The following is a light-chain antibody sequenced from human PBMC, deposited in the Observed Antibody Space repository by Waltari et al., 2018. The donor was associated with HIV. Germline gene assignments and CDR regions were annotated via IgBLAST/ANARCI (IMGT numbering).Light chain of an antibody. J-gene: IGLJ2*01. Sequence: QSVLTQPPSVSAAPGQKVSISCSGSSSNLGNNFVSWYQQLPGAAPRLLIYENSFRPSGIPGRFSGSKSVTSATLDISGLQTGDEATYFCGAWETRLSIVIFGGGTKLTVL. CDR3: GAWETRLSIVI. CDR2: ENS. V-gene: IGLV1-51*01. CDR1: SSNLGNNF.